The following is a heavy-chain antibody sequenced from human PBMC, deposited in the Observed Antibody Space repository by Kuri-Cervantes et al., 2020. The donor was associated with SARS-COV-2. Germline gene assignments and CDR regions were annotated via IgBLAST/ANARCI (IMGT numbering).Heavy chain of an antibody. V-gene: IGHV1-24*01. D-gene: IGHD3-22*01. J-gene: IGHJ6*04. CDR2: FDPEDGET. CDR1: GYTFTSYY. CDR3: ATNALLL. Sequence: ASVKVSCKASGYTFTSYYMHWVRQAPGEGLEWMGGFDPEDGETIYAQKFQGRVTMTEDTSTDTAYMEPSSLRSEDTAVYYCATNALLLWGKGTTVTVSS.